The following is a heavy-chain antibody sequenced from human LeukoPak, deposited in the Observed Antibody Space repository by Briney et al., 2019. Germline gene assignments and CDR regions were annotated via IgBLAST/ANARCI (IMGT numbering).Heavy chain of an antibody. CDR3: ARGGSNWYNAYFDY. CDR1: GFTFSSYA. CDR2: ISGSGGST. D-gene: IGHD6-13*01. Sequence: GGSLRLSCADSGFTFSSYAMSWVRQAPGKGLEWVSAISGSGGSTYYADSVKGRFTISRDSSKNTLYLQMNSLTAEDTAVYYCARGGSNWYNAYFDYWGQGTLVTVSS. V-gene: IGHV3-23*01. J-gene: IGHJ4*02.